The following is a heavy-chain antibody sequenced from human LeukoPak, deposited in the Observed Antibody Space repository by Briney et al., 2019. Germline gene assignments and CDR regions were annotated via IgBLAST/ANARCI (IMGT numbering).Heavy chain of an antibody. CDR1: GGTFSSYA. CDR2: IIPIFGTA. D-gene: IGHD3-22*01. V-gene: IGHV1-69*05. CDR3: ARNDDSSGYYPSNFQH. J-gene: IGHJ1*01. Sequence: SVKVSCKASGGTFSSYAISWVRQAPGQGLEWMGRIIPIFGTANYAQKFQGRVTITTDESTSTAYMELSSLRSEDTAVYYCARNDDSSGYYPSNFQHWGQGTLVTVST.